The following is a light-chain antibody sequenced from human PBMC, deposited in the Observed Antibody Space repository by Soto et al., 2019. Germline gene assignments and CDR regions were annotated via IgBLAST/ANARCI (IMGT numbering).Light chain of an antibody. V-gene: IGKV3-20*01. CDR2: GAS. Sequence: EIVLTQSPGTLSMSQGEKATLSCRASQSVSSSYLAWYQQKPGQAPRLLIYGASSRATGIPDRFSGSGSGTDFTLTISRLEPEDFAVYYCQKYGSSPWTFGQGTKVDIK. CDR1: QSVSSSY. J-gene: IGKJ1*01. CDR3: QKYGSSPWT.